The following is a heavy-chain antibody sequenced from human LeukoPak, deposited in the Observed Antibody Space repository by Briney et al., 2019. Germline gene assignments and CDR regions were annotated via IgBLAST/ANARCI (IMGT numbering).Heavy chain of an antibody. J-gene: IGHJ3*02. D-gene: IGHD2-2*01. CDR3: RIVVVPAARGAFDI. CDR2: INPSGGST. V-gene: IGHV1-46*01. Sequence: GASVKVSCKASGYTFTGYYMHWVRQAPGQGLEWMGWINPSGGSTSYAQKFQGRVTMTRDTSTSTVYMELSSLRSEDTAVYYCRIVVVPAARGAFDIWGQGTMVTVSS. CDR1: GYTFTGYY.